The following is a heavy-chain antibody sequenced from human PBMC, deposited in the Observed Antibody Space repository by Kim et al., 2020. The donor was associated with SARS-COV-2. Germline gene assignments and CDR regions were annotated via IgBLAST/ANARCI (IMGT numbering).Heavy chain of an antibody. J-gene: IGHJ4*02. CDR2: IYYSGST. V-gene: IGHV4-59*01. CDR3: ARGVTDPLPGY. D-gene: IGHD3-10*01. CDR1: GGSISSYY. Sequence: SETLSLTCTVSGGSISSYYWSWIRQPPGKGLEWIGYIYYSGSTNYNPSLKSRVTISVDTSKNQFSLKLSSVTAADTAVYYCARGVTDPLPGYWGQGTLVT.